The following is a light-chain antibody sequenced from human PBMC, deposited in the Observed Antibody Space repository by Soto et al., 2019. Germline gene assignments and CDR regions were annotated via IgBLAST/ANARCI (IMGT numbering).Light chain of an antibody. CDR1: SSNTGAGYD. CDR3: QSYDSRLSGLV. V-gene: IGLV1-40*01. Sequence: QSVLTQPPSVSGAPGQRVTISCTGSSSNTGAGYDVHWYQQLPGTAPKLLIYANDNRPSGVPGRISGSKSGTSASLAITGLQAEDEADYYCQSYDSRLSGLVFGGWTKLTVL. J-gene: IGLJ2*01. CDR2: AND.